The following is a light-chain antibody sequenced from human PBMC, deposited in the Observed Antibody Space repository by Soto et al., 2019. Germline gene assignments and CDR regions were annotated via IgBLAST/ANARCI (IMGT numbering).Light chain of an antibody. V-gene: IGKV1-39*01. Sequence: DIPMTQSPSSLSASVGDRVTITCRASQSISSYLNWYQQKPGKAPKLLIYAASSLQSGVPSRFSGSGSGTDFTLTISSLQPEDFATYYCQQSYSTPRTFGQGNKLEIK. CDR1: QSISSY. J-gene: IGKJ2*01. CDR3: QQSYSTPRT. CDR2: AAS.